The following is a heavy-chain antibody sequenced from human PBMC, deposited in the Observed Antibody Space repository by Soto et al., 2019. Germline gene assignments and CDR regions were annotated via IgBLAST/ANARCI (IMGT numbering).Heavy chain of an antibody. CDR2: ISATGGNI. D-gene: IGHD3-16*01. V-gene: IGHV3-23*01. CDR3: AKVAGGLGYFDL. Sequence: GGSLRLSCVASGFTFSDYAMTWVRQAPGKGLEWVATISATGGNIEYTDSLKGRFTISRDNSKNTLYLQLNGLTSDDTAVHYCAKVAGGLGYFDLWGRGTLVTVSS. J-gene: IGHJ2*01. CDR1: GFTFSDYA.